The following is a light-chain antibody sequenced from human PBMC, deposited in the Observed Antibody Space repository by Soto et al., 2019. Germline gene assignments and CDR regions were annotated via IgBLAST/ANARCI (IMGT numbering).Light chain of an antibody. CDR2: LGS. CDR1: QSLLHSIGYNY. CDR3: MQALQIPQT. Sequence: DIVMTQSPLSLPVTPGEPASISCRSSQSLLHSIGYNYLDWYLQKPGQSPQLLIYLGSNRASGVPDRFSGSGSGTDFTLKISRVEAEDVGDYYCMQALQIPQTFGQGTKLEIK. J-gene: IGKJ2*01. V-gene: IGKV2-28*01.